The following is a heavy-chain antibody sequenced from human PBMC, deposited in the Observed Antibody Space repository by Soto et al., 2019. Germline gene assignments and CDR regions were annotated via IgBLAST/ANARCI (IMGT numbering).Heavy chain of an antibody. CDR3: ARGHYYGSSGYYSNYYYYGMDV. J-gene: IGHJ6*02. CDR1: GGTFSSYA. Sequence: GASVKVSCKASGGTFSSYAISWVRQAPGQGLEWMGGIIPIFGTANYAQKFQGRVTITADESTSTAYMELSSLRSEDTAVYYCARGHYYGSSGYYSNYYYYGMDVWGQGTAVTVSS. D-gene: IGHD3-22*01. V-gene: IGHV1-69*13. CDR2: IIPIFGTA.